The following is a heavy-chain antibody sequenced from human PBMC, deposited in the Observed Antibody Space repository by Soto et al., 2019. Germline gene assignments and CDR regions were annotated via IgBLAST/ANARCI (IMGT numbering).Heavy chain of an antibody. Sequence: GGSLRLSCAASGFTFSSYSMNWVRQAPGKGLEWVSSISSSSSYIYYADSVKGRFTISRDNSKNTVYLEMNNLRAEDTAMYYCAKGGSGNYLTYYYYYGMDVWGQGTTVTVSS. CDR3: AKGGSGNYLTYYYYYGMDV. V-gene: IGHV3-21*01. CDR2: ISSSSSYI. D-gene: IGHD3-22*01. CDR1: GFTFSSYS. J-gene: IGHJ6*02.